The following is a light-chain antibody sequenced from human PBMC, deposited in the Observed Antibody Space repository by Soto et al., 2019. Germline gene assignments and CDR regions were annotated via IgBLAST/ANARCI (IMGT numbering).Light chain of an antibody. CDR3: QQSYTRPSLT. V-gene: IGKV1-39*01. CDR2: AVS. Sequence: DIQLIQSPSSLSASVGDRVTITCHTSQRVSSYLNWYQQKPGKAPKLLINAVSTLHSGVPSRFSGSGSETDFTLTISSLQSEDSGTYYCQQSYTRPSLTFGEGTKVEI. CDR1: QRVSSY. J-gene: IGKJ1*01.